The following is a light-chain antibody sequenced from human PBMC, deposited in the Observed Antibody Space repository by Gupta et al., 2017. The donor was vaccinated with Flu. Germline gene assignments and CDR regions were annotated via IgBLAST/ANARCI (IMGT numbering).Light chain of an antibody. CDR1: QSVSRS. J-gene: IGKJ4*01. CDR3: QQRSHWPGT. Sequence: LTQSPGTLSLSPGERATLSSRASQSVSRSLAWYQQKPGQAPRLLIYEAVHRATGIPARFSGSGSGTDFTLTISSLEPDDFAVYYCQQRSHWPGTFGGGTKVEIK. CDR2: EAV. V-gene: IGKV3-11*01.